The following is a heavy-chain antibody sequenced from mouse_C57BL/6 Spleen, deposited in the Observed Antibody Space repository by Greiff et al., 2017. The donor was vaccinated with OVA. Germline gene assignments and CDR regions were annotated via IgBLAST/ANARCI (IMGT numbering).Heavy chain of an antibody. CDR1: GYSFTGYY. CDR2: INPSTGGT. J-gene: IGHJ3*01. D-gene: IGHD1-1*01. Sequence: EVKLMESGPELVKPGASVKISCKASGYSFTGYYMNWVKQSPEKSLEWIGEINPSTGGTTYSQKFKAKATLTVDKSSSTAYMQLKSLTSEDSAVYYCARVPYYYGSSPFAYWGQGTLVTVSA. V-gene: IGHV1-42*01. CDR3: ARVPYYYGSSPFAY.